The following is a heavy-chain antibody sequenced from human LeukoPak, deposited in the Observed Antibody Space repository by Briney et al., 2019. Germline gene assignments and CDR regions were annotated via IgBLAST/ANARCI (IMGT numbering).Heavy chain of an antibody. Sequence: GGSLRLSCAASGFTFSNYAMHWVRQAPGKGLEWVAVISYDGSNKYYADSVKGRFTISRDNSKNTLYLQMNSLRAEDTAVYYCASGAPYCSSTSCYANFDYWGQGTLVTVSS. CDR2: ISYDGSNK. J-gene: IGHJ4*02. D-gene: IGHD2-2*01. V-gene: IGHV3-30-3*01. CDR3: ASGAPYCSSTSCYANFDY. CDR1: GFTFSNYA.